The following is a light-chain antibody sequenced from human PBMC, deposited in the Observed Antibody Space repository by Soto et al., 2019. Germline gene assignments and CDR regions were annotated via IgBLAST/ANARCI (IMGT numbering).Light chain of an antibody. Sequence: EIVLTHSPGTLSLSPGERATLSCRASQSVSNNYLAWYQQKPGQAPRLFMYGASNRAAGIPDRFSGRGSGTDCTLTISRRETEDFAVYYSRQYGSSCRFGQGTRV. CDR2: GAS. V-gene: IGKV3-20*01. J-gene: IGKJ1*01. CDR1: QSVSNNY. CDR3: RQYGSSCR.